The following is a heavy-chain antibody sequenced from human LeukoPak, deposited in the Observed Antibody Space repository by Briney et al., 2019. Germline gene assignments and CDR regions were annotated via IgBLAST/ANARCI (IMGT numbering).Heavy chain of an antibody. CDR2: IWYDGSNK. D-gene: IGHD3-10*01. CDR3: ARAPYSSGSYQDY. J-gene: IGHJ4*02. V-gene: IGHV3-33*01. CDR1: GFTFSSYG. Sequence: PGRSLRLSCAASGFTFSSYGMHWVRQAPGKGLEWVAVIWYDGSNKYYADSVKGRFTISRDNSKNTLYLQMNSLRAEDTAVYYCARAPYSSGSYQDYWGQGTLVTVSS.